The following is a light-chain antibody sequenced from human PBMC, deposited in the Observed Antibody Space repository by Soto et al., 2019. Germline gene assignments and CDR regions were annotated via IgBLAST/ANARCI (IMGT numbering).Light chain of an antibody. CDR3: NSFTATTTLVV. V-gene: IGLV2-14*01. Sequence: QFALTQPASVSGSPGQSITISCTGTSSDVGNYNYVSWYQQHPGKAPKVIMYAVSHRPSGVSHRFSGSKSGNTAFLTISGLLSEDEADYYCNSFTATTTLVVFGIGTKLPAL. J-gene: IGLJ1*01. CDR1: SSDVGNYNY. CDR2: AVS.